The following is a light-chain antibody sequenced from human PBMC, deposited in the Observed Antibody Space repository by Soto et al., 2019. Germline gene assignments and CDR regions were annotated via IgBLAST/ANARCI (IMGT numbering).Light chain of an antibody. J-gene: IGKJ1*01. V-gene: IGKV1-39*01. CDR3: HQTDSIPET. CDR2: AAS. CDR1: QSISSF. Sequence: DIQMTQSPSSLSASVGDRVTITCRASQSISSFLNWYQQKPGKAPKLLIYAASTLQSGVPSRFSGSGSGTDFTLTTNSLQPEDFATYYCHQTDSIPETFGQGTKVEIK.